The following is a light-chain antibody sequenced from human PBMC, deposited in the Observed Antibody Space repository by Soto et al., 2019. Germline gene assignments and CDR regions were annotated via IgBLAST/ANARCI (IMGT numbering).Light chain of an antibody. CDR2: EVT. Sequence: QSALTQPASVSGSPGQSIAISCSGTSSDVGGYKYVSWYQQHPGKVPKLMIYEVTNRPSGISDRFSASKSGNTASLTISGLHAEDEAYYYCSSYTSSGTWVFGGGTKVTVL. CDR1: SSDVGGYKY. V-gene: IGLV2-14*01. CDR3: SSYTSSGTWV. J-gene: IGLJ3*02.